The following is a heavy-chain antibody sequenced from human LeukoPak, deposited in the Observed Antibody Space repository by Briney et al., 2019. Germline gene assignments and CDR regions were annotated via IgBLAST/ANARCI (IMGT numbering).Heavy chain of an antibody. V-gene: IGHV4-59*01. CDR2: IYYSGST. D-gene: IGHD3-22*01. CDR1: GGSISSYY. Sequence: SETLSLTCTVSGGSISSYYWSWIRQPPGKGLEWIGYIYYSGSTNYNPSLKSRVTISVDTSKNQFSLKLSSVTAADTAVYYCARGAYYYDSSGIPEGDDAFDIWGQGTMVTVSS. J-gene: IGHJ3*02. CDR3: ARGAYYYDSSGIPEGDDAFDI.